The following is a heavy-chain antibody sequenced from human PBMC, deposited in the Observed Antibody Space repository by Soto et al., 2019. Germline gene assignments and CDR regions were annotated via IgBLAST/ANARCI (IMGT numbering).Heavy chain of an antibody. CDR2: IWYDGSNK. CDR1: GFTFSSYG. CDR3: ARQHYYYYGMDV. V-gene: IGHV3-33*01. Sequence: PGGSLRLSCAASGFTFSSYGMHWVRQAPGKGLEWVAVIWYDGSNKYYADSVKGRFTISRDNSKNTLYLQMNSLRAEDTAVYYCARQHYYYYGMDVWGQGTTVTVSS. J-gene: IGHJ6*02.